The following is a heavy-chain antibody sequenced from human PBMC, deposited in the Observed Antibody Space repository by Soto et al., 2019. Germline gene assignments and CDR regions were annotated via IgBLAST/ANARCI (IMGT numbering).Heavy chain of an antibody. V-gene: IGHV4-59*12. Sequence: SETLSLTCTVSGGSISGYYWSWIRQPPGKGLEWIGYIYYSGSTNYNPSLKSRVTISVDTSKNQFSLKLSSVTAADTAVYYCARGGGHVLRYFDWPNWGQGTLVTVSS. J-gene: IGHJ4*02. D-gene: IGHD3-9*01. CDR1: GGSISGYY. CDR2: IYYSGST. CDR3: ARGGGHVLRYFDWPN.